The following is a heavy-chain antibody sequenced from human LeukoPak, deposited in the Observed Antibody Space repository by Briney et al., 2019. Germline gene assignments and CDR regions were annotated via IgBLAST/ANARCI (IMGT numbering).Heavy chain of an antibody. V-gene: IGHV4-61*01. CDR3: ASSSGWYYFGY. D-gene: IGHD6-19*01. Sequence: PSETLSLTCTVSGGSVSSGSYYWSWIRQPPGKGLEWIGYIYYSGSTNYNPSLKSRVTISVDTSKNQFSLKLSSVTAADTAVYYCASSSGWYYFGYWGQGTLVTASS. CDR2: IYYSGST. CDR1: GGSVSSGSYY. J-gene: IGHJ4*02.